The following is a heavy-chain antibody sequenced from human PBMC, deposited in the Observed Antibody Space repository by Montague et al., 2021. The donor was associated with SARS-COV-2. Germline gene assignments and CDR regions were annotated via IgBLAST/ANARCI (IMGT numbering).Heavy chain of an antibody. V-gene: IGHV4-31*03. D-gene: IGHD2-2*02. CDR3: ARNVGRYTPVCYFDY. J-gene: IGHJ4*02. Sequence: TLSLTCNVSGASFNNGDYYWTWIRQHPGKGLEWIGYIHYTGYTQYNPSLNSRLTLSVDTSKNQFSLMLNSVTAADTAVYYCARNVGRYTPVCYFDYWGQGTRVIVSS. CDR1: GASFNNGDYY. CDR2: IHYTGYT.